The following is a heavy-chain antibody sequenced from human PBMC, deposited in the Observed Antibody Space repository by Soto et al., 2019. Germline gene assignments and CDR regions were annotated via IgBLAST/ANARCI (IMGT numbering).Heavy chain of an antibody. CDR2: ISSSGNTI. V-gene: IGHV3-48*03. D-gene: IGHD3-22*01. J-gene: IGHJ5*02. Sequence: GGSLRLSCAASGFNFNIYEMNWLRQAPGKGLEWISYISSSGNTIYYADSVKGRFTISRDNAKNSLFLQMNSLRAEDTAVYYCARGVYDSNGYSYPWGQGTLVTVSS. CDR3: ARGVYDSNGYSYP. CDR1: GFNFNIYE.